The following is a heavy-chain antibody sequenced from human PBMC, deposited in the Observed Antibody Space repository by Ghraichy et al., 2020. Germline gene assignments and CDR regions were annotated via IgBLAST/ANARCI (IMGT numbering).Heavy chain of an antibody. CDR1: GFTVSSNY. CDR3: ARAQHYYDSSGYYAFDI. D-gene: IGHD3-22*01. Sequence: GGSLRLSCAASGFTVSSNYMSWVRQAPGKGLEWVSVIYSGGSTYYADSVKGRFTISRDNSKNTRYLQMNSLRAEDTAVYYCARAQHYYDSSGYYAFDIWGQGTMVTVSS. CDR2: IYSGGST. J-gene: IGHJ3*02. V-gene: IGHV3-53*01.